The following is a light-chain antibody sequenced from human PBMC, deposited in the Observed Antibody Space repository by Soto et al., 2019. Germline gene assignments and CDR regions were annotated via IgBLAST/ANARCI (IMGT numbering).Light chain of an antibody. J-gene: IGKJ4*01. CDR3: QHYGESSST. V-gene: IGKV3D-20*01. CDR1: QTITYNF. Sequence: IVVTQSPGTLSLSPGEVATLSCGASQTITYNFLAWYQKKPGLAPRLLVYDASNRATGIPDRFSSSGSGTDFTLTISTLEPEDFAVYYCQHYGESSSTFGGGTRVEI. CDR2: DAS.